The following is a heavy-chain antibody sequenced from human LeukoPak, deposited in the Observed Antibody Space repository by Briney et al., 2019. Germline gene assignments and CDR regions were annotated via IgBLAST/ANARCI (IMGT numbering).Heavy chain of an antibody. CDR2: MSHNRGT. D-gene: IGHD3-10*01. V-gene: IGHV4-38-2*02. J-gene: IGHJ6*04. CDR1: GYSISSGYY. CDR3: ASYYASGVSAYNYYGMDV. Sequence: SETLSLTCTVSGYSISSGYYWGWIRQPPGKGLEWIGSMSHNRGTYYNPSLKSRVTISMDTSKNQFSLRLSSVTAADTAVYYCASYYASGVSAYNYYGMDVWGKGTTVTVSS.